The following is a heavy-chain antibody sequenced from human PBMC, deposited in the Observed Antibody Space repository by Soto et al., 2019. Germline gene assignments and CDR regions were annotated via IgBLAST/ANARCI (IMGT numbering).Heavy chain of an antibody. CDR2: ISAYNGNT. Sequence: QVQLVQSGAEVKKPGASVKVSCKASGYTFTSYGISWVRQAPGQGLEWMGWISAYNGNTNYAQKLQGRVTMTTDTSTSTAYMELRSLRSDETAVYYCARVVRLDYDILTGYYGVAFDIWGQGTMVTVSS. D-gene: IGHD3-9*01. V-gene: IGHV1-18*01. CDR1: GYTFTSYG. J-gene: IGHJ3*02. CDR3: ARVVRLDYDILTGYYGVAFDI.